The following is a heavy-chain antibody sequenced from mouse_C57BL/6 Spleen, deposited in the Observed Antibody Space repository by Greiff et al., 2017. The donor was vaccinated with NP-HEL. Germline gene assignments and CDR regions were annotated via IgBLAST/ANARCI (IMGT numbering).Heavy chain of an antibody. D-gene: IGHD1-1*01. CDR2: IRSKSNNYAT. J-gene: IGHJ1*03. CDR3: VRRGYYGSSYDWYFDV. CDR1: GFSFNTYA. Sequence: EVQRVESGGGLVQPKGSLKLSCAASGFSFNTYAMNWVRQAPGKGLEWVARIRSKSNNYATYYADSVKDRFTISRDDSESMLYLQMNNLKTEDTAMYYCVRRGYYGSSYDWYFDVWGTGTTVTVSS. V-gene: IGHV10-1*01.